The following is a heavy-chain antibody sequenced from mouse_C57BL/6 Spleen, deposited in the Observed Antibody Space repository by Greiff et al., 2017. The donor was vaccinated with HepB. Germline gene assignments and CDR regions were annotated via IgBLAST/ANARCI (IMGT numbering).Heavy chain of an antibody. CDR1: GYAFSSYW. CDR2: IYPGDGDT. D-gene: IGHD2-5*01. Sequence: QVQLQQSGAELVKPGASVKISCKASGYAFSSYWMNWVKQRPGKGLEWIGQIYPGDGDTNYNGKFKGKATLTADKSSSTAYMQLSSLTSEDSAVYFCARGSYYSNRKYYFDYWGQGTTLTVSS. J-gene: IGHJ2*01. V-gene: IGHV1-80*01. CDR3: ARGSYYSNRKYYFDY.